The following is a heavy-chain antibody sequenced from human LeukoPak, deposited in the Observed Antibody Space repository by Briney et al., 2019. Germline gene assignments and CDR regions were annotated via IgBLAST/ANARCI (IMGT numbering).Heavy chain of an antibody. D-gene: IGHD3-3*01. CDR3: ARGPRFLEWLSEYYFDY. V-gene: IGHV1-69*13. J-gene: IGHJ4*02. CDR2: IIPIFGTA. CDR1: GGTFSSYA. Sequence: SVKVSCKASGGTFSSYAISWVRQAPGQGLEWMGGIIPIFGTANYAQKFQGRVTITADESTSTAYMELSSLRSEDTAVYYCARGPRFLEWLSEYYFDYWGQGTLVTVSS.